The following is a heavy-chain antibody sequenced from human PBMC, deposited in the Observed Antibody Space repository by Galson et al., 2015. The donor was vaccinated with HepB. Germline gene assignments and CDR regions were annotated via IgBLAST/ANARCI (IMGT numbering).Heavy chain of an antibody. Sequence: SLRLSCAASGFTFSSYAMHWVRQAPGKGLEWVAVISYDGSNKYYADSVKGRFTISRDNSKNTLYLQMNSLRAEDTAVYYCAREGYSLDYWGQGTLVTVSS. V-gene: IGHV3-30*04. CDR2: ISYDGSNK. J-gene: IGHJ4*02. CDR3: AREGYSLDY. D-gene: IGHD5-18*01. CDR1: GFTFSSYA.